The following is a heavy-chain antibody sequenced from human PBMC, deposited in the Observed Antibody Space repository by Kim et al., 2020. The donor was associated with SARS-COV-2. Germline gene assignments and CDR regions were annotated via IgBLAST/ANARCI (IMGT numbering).Heavy chain of an antibody. CDR3: ATTQVVPAAMIVLRYYYYGMDV. D-gene: IGHD2-2*01. Sequence: ASVKVSCKVSGYTLTELSMHWVRQAPGKGLEWLGGFDPEDGETIYAQKFQGRVTMTEDTSTDTTYMELSSLRSEDTAVYYYATTQVVPAAMIVLRYYYYGMDVWGQGTTVTVS. CDR1: GYTLTELS. J-gene: IGHJ6*02. V-gene: IGHV1-24*01. CDR2: FDPEDGET.